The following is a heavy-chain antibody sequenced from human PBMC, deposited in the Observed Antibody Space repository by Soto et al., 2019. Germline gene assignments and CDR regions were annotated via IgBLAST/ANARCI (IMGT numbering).Heavy chain of an antibody. J-gene: IGHJ4*02. CDR1: GYIFTTYG. V-gene: IGHV1-18*01. Sequence: QVQLVQSGAEVKKPGASVKVSWKASGYIFTTYGNTWVRQAPGQRLEWMGWISPYNGNTNYAQKLQGRVTVTTNTSTSTAYMELRSLKSDDTAVYYCSRGGRYESGGFPFDYWGQGTLVTVSS. CDR3: SRGGRYESGGFPFDY. CDR2: ISPYNGNT. D-gene: IGHD3-22*01.